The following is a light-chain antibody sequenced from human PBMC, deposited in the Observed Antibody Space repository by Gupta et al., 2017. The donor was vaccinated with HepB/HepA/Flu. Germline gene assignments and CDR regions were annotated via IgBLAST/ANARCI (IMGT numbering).Light chain of an antibody. J-gene: IGKJ4*01. V-gene: IGKV1-39*01. Sequence: DIQMTQSPSSLSAFVGDRVTITCRASQSIAGFLNWYQQKPGKAPKLLISAASTLQSGAPSRFSGSGSGTDFTLTINSLQSEDFATYYCQQCASNPHTFGGGTKVEIK. CDR3: QQCASNPHT. CDR2: AAS. CDR1: QSIAGF.